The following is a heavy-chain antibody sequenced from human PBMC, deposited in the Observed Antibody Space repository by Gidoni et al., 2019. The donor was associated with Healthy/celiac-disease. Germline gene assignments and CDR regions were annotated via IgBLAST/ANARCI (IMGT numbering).Heavy chain of an antibody. CDR1: GVTFSSYA. V-gene: IGHV3-30-3*01. CDR2: ISYDGSNK. Sequence: QVQLVESGGGGVQPGRSLRLSCAASGVTFSSYAMHWVRQAPGKGLEWVAVISYDGSNKYYADSVKGRFTISRDNSKNTLYLQMNSLRAEDTAVYYCARDLGGMGATTFAFDIWGQGTMVTVSS. D-gene: IGHD1-26*01. CDR3: ARDLGGMGATTFAFDI. J-gene: IGHJ3*02.